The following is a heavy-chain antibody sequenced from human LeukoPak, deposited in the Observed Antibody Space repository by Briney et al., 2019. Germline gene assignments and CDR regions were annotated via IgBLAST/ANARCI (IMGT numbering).Heavy chain of an antibody. Sequence: PGRSLRLSCAASGFTFSSYAMHWVRQAPGKGLEGVAVISYDGSNKYYADSVKGRFTISRDNSKNTLYLQMNSLRAEDTAVYYCARDAVNYYDSSGYYYPGDYWGQGTLVTVSS. J-gene: IGHJ4*02. V-gene: IGHV3-30*01. D-gene: IGHD3-22*01. CDR1: GFTFSSYA. CDR3: ARDAVNYYDSSGYYYPGDY. CDR2: ISYDGSNK.